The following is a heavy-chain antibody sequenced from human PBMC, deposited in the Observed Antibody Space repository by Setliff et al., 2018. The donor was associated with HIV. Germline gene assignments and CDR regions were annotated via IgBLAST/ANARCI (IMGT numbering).Heavy chain of an antibody. Sequence: PSETLSLTCSVSGVSITSESESYYWGWVRQPPGKGLEWIGSIYYSGMTYYNSSLKSRVTIFTGSSKNQFTLKLKSVTAADTAVYYCARCGSGWYVLFDFWGQGTTVTVSS. J-gene: IGHJ6*02. V-gene: IGHV4-39*01. CDR1: GVSITSESESYY. CDR2: IYYSGMT. D-gene: IGHD6-19*01. CDR3: ARCGSGWYVLFDF.